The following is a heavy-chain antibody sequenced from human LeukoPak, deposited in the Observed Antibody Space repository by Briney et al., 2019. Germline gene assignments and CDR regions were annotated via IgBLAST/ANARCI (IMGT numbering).Heavy chain of an antibody. CDR3: TTETGDCSSTSCSYGMDV. J-gene: IGHJ6*02. V-gene: IGHV3-15*01. Sequence: GGSLRLSCAASGFTFSNAWMSWVRQAPGKGLEWVGRIKSKTDGGTTDYAAPVKGRFTISRDDSKNTLYLQMNSLKTEDTAAYYCTTETGDCSSTSCSYGMDVWGQGP. CDR2: IKSKTDGGTT. D-gene: IGHD2-2*01. CDR1: GFTFSNAW.